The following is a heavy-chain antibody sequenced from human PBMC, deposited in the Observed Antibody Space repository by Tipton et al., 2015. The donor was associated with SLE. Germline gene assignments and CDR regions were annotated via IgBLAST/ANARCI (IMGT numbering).Heavy chain of an antibody. CDR1: GGSISSYY. J-gene: IGHJ3*02. Sequence: TLSLTCTVSGGSISSYYWNWIRQPAAKGLEWIGRIYTSGSTNYNPSLRSRVTMSVDTSKNQFSLNLSSVTAADTAVYYCARVSRDYCDSISCYNDALDMWGQGTMVSVSS. D-gene: IGHD2/OR15-2a*01. CDR3: ARVSRDYCDSISCYNDALDM. V-gene: IGHV4-4*07. CDR2: IYTSGST.